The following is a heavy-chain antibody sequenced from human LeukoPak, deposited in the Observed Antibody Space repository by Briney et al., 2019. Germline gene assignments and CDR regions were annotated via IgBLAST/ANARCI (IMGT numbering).Heavy chain of an antibody. V-gene: IGHV4-61*02. CDR3: ARESDLSHYDRTDY. J-gene: IGHJ4*02. Sequence: SETLSITCTVSGGSISSDNYYWSWIRQPAGKGLEWIGRIYTSGRTTYNPSLKIRVTISVDTSKYQFSLKLSSMTAADTAIYYCARESDLSHYDRTDYWGQGTLVTVSS. CDR1: GGSISSDNYY. D-gene: IGHD3-22*01. CDR2: IYTSGRT.